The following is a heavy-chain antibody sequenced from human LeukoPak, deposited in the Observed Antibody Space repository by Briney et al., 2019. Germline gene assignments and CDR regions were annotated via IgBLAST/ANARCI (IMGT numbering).Heavy chain of an antibody. CDR3: AKDKSPYCSSTSCYSYYGMDV. Sequence: GGSLRLSCAASGFTFSSYGMHWVRQAPGKGLEWVAVISYDGSNKYYADSVKGRFTIFRDNSKNTLYLQMNSLRAEDTAVYYCAKDKSPYCSSTSCYSYYGMDVWGQGTTVTVSS. V-gene: IGHV3-30*18. D-gene: IGHD2-2*01. CDR2: ISYDGSNK. J-gene: IGHJ6*02. CDR1: GFTFSSYG.